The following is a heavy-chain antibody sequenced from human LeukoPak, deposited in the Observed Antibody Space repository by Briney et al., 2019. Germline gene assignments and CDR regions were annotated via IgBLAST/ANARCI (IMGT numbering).Heavy chain of an antibody. D-gene: IGHD6-6*01. CDR3: ARGRPYYFDY. Sequence: PVGSLRLSSAASGFTFSGYWMHWVRQAPGKGLVWVSRINSDGSSTSYADSVKGRFTISRDNAKNTLYLQMNSLRAEDTAVYYCARGRPYYFDYWGQGTLVTVSS. J-gene: IGHJ4*02. V-gene: IGHV3-74*01. CDR2: INSDGSST. CDR1: GFTFSGYW.